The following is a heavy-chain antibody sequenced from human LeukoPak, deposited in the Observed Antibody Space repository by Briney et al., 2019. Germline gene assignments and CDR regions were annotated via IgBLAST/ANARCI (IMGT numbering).Heavy chain of an antibody. D-gene: IGHD3-10*01. J-gene: IGHJ4*02. Sequence: GGSLRLSCAASGFTFSSYWMSWVRQAPGKGLEWVANIKQDGSEKYYADSVKGRFTISRDNSKNTLYLQMNSLRAEDTAVYYCAKTTNYYGSGSSFGYWGQGTLVTVSS. CDR3: AKTTNYYGSGSSFGY. CDR1: GFTFSSYW. V-gene: IGHV3-7*03. CDR2: IKQDGSEK.